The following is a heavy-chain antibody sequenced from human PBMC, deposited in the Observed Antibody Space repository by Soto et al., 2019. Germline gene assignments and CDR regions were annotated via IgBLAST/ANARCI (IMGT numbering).Heavy chain of an antibody. D-gene: IGHD6-19*01. J-gene: IGHJ6*02. CDR2: MSSNGCST. V-gene: IGHV3-64D*06. CDR1: GFTFSSYS. CDR3: VKDSAVGSGWYLNGMDI. Sequence: GGSLRLSCSASGFTFSSYSMHWVRQAPGKGLEYVSAMSSNGCSTYYAASVKGIFTLSRENSKNTLYRQMSSLSAEDTAVYYCVKDSAVGSGWYLNGMDICGQGTTVTVSS.